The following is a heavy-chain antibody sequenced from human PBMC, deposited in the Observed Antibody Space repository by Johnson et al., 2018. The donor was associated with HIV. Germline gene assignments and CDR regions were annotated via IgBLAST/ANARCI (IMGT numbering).Heavy chain of an antibody. CDR1: GFTFSSYA. D-gene: IGHD5-18*01. Sequence: QVQLVESGGGVVQPGRSLRLSCAASGFTFSSYAMHWVRQAPGKGLEWVAVISYDGSNKYYADSVKGRFTISRDNSKNTLYLQMNSLRAEDTAVYYCARGGYSPEDAFDIWGQGTMVTVSS. CDR2: ISYDGSNK. CDR3: ARGGYSPEDAFDI. J-gene: IGHJ3*02. V-gene: IGHV3-30*04.